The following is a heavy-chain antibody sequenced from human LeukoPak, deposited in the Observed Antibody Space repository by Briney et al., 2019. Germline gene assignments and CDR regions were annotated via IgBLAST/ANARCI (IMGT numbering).Heavy chain of an antibody. CDR3: ARSGLNRFDY. D-gene: IGHD2-15*01. Sequence: GGSLRLSCAASGFTFSNHGMNWVRQAPGKGLEWLSGVSPPGGGTYYADSVKGRFSISRDNSKNTLYLQMNSLRAEDTAAYYCARSGLNRFDYWGRGTLVTVSS. CDR1: GFTFSNHG. CDR2: VSPPGGGT. J-gene: IGHJ4*02. V-gene: IGHV3-23*01.